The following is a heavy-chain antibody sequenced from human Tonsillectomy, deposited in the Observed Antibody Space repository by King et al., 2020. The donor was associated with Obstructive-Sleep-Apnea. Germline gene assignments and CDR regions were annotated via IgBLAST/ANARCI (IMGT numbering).Heavy chain of an antibody. Sequence: VQLVESGGGLVQPGGSLRLSCAASGFSFTNYAMSWVRQAPGKGLEWVSVLSASGDSSYYTDSVKGRFTISRDNSKNTLYLQMNSLRAEDTAIYYCAKDPAYYDSSGYYSGAYYFDSWGQGTLVTVSS. D-gene: IGHD3-22*01. CDR1: GFSFTNYA. CDR2: LSASGDSS. V-gene: IGHV3-23*04. CDR3: AKDPAYYDSSGYYSGAYYFDS. J-gene: IGHJ4*02.